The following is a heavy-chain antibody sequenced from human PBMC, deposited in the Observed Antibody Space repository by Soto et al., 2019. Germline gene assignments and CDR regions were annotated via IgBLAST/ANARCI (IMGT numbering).Heavy chain of an antibody. Sequence: QEQLVQSGAEVKKPGSSVKVSCKASGGLFSSYPISWVRQVPGQGLEWMRGIIPVFQTAYYTQRLQGRVTITADEPTNTAYMELSSLRSEDTAIYYCARGGSGYTWFNEFWGQGTLVTVSS. V-gene: IGHV1-69*01. D-gene: IGHD3-22*01. CDR3: ARGGSGYTWFNEF. CDR2: IIPVFQTA. J-gene: IGHJ4*02. CDR1: GGLFSSYP.